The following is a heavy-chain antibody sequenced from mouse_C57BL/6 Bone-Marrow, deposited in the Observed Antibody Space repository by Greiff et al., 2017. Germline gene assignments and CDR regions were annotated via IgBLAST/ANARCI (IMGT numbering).Heavy chain of an antibody. Sequence: VQLQQSGAELVRPGASVTLSCKASGYTFTDYEMHWVKQTPVHGLEWIGAIDPETGSTAYNQKFKGKAILTADKSSSAAYMELLNLTSEDSAVYYCTVYYGKGDYAMDDWGQGTSVTVSS. CDR2: IDPETGST. CDR1: GYTFTDYE. CDR3: TVYYGKGDYAMDD. J-gene: IGHJ4*01. V-gene: IGHV1-15*01. D-gene: IGHD2-1*01.